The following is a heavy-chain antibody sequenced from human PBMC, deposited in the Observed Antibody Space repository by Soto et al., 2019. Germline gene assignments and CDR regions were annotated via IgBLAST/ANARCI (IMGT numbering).Heavy chain of an antibody. J-gene: IGHJ6*02. D-gene: IGHD2-15*01. CDR3: ARHLTYCSAGSCYSDFPYYGMDV. Sequence: PSSTLSLTCTVAGRSISSSSFYWAWIRQPPGKGLEWSGSIFYSGSTHYNPSLKSRVTISVDTSKNQFSLKLSSVTAADTAVYYCARHLTYCSAGSCYSDFPYYGMDVWGQGTMVT. V-gene: IGHV4-39*01. CDR1: GRSISSSSFY. CDR2: IFYSGST.